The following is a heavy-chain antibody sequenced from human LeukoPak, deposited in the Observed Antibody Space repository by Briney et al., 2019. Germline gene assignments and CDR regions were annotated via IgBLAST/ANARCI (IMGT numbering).Heavy chain of an antibody. Sequence: PSETLSLTCTVSGGSISSGGYYWSWIRQPPGKGLEWIGYIYHSGSTYYNPSFKSRVTISVDRSKNQFSLKLSSVTAADTAVYHCARAYYDSSGSHDYWGQGTLVTVSS. CDR2: IYHSGST. CDR1: GGSISSGGYY. CDR3: ARAYYDSSGSHDY. D-gene: IGHD3-22*01. V-gene: IGHV4-30-2*01. J-gene: IGHJ4*02.